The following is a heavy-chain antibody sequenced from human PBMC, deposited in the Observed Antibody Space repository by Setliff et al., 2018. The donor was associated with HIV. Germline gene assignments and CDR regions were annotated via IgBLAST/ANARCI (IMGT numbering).Heavy chain of an antibody. D-gene: IGHD3-22*01. CDR1: GGTFSTYA. Sequence: ASVKVSCKASGGTFSTYAFTWVRQAPGQGLEWLGWIIPILGTTNYAQNFQGRVSFAADKSTSTAYMELSSLRAEDTAEYYCAKELAASGLGYFDSWGRGILVTVSS. CDR2: IIPILGTT. J-gene: IGHJ4*02. V-gene: IGHV1-69*10. CDR3: AKELAASGLGYFDS.